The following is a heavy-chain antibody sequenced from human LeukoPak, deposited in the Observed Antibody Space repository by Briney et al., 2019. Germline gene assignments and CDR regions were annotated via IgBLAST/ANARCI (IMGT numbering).Heavy chain of an antibody. CDR1: GGSFSGYY. J-gene: IGHJ4*02. Sequence: SETLSLTCAVYGGSFSGYYWSWIRQPPGKGLEWIGEINHSGSTNYNPSLKSRVTISVDTSKNQFSLKLSSVTAADTAVYYCARIGYCSSTSCYGVDYWGQGTLVTVSS. CDR3: ARIGYCSSTSCYGVDY. CDR2: INHSGST. D-gene: IGHD2-2*01. V-gene: IGHV4-34*01.